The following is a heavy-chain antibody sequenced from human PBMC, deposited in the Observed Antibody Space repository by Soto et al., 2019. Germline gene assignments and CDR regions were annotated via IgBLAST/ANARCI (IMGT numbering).Heavy chain of an antibody. V-gene: IGHV4-30-4*01. Sequence: SETLSLTCTASGDSISSGFYYWTWIRQTPGKGLEWIGYTFHSGATYFNSSLEGRVSISVDTSKNQCFLKLTSVTAADTAVYYCARGGHVGSATSCCHNFWGQGTLVTVSS. CDR3: ARGGHVGSATSCCHNF. J-gene: IGHJ4*02. D-gene: IGHD2-2*01. CDR2: TFHSGAT. CDR1: GDSISSGFYY.